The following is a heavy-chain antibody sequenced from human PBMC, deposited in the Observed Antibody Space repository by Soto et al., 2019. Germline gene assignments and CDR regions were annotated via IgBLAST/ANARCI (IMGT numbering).Heavy chain of an antibody. CDR3: ARVCSSTSCHDAFDI. J-gene: IGHJ3*02. CDR2: ISSSGSTI. CDR1: GFTFDDYA. V-gene: IGHV3-11*01. D-gene: IGHD2-2*01. Sequence: GGSLRLSCAASGFTFDDYAMHWVRQAPGKGLEWVSLISSSGSTIYYADSVKGRFTISRDNAKNSLYLQMNSLRAEDTAVYYCARVCSSTSCHDAFDIWGQGTMVTVSS.